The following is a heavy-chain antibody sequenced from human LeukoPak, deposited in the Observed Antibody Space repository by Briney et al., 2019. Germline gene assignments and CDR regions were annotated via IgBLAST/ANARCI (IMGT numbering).Heavy chain of an antibody. Sequence: SETLSLTCAVYGGSFSGYYWSWIRQPPGKGLEWIGEINHSGSTNYNPSLKSRVTFSVDTSKNQFSLKLSSVTAADTAVYYCARGGLYYYDSSGQMGLDYWGQGTLVTVYS. CDR2: INHSGST. CDR1: GGSFSGYY. V-gene: IGHV4-34*01. CDR3: ARGGLYYYDSSGQMGLDY. J-gene: IGHJ4*02. D-gene: IGHD3-22*01.